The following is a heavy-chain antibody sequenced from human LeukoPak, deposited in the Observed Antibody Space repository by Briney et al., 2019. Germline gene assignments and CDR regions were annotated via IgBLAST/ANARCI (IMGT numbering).Heavy chain of an antibody. J-gene: IGHJ4*02. CDR3: ARGYYDSSGYYYKRFGFFKY. Sequence: PSETLSLTCTVYGGSFSGYYWSWIRQPPGRGLEWIGEINHSGSTNYNPSLKSRVTISVDTSKSQFSLKLSSVTAADTAVYYCARGYYDSSGYYYKRFGFFKYWGQGTLVTVSS. CDR2: INHSGST. V-gene: IGHV4-34*01. CDR1: GGSFSGYY. D-gene: IGHD3-22*01.